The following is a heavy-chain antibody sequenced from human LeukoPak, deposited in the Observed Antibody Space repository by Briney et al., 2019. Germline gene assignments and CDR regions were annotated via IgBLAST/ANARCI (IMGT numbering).Heavy chain of an antibody. CDR2: INGDGSSS. J-gene: IGHJ4*02. Sequence: GWSLRLSCVASGFTFSSYWMNWVRQAPGKGLVWVSRINGDGSSSNYADSVKGRFTISKENAKNTLYLQLNSLRAEDTAIYYCARSQGPYDYWGQGTPVTVSS. CDR1: GFTFSSYW. CDR3: ARSQGPYDY. V-gene: IGHV3-74*01.